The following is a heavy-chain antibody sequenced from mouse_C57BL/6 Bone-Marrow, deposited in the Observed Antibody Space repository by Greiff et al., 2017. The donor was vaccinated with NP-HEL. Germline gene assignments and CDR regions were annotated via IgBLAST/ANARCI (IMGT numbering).Heavy chain of an antibody. D-gene: IGHD2-3*01. CDR2: IDPETGGT. V-gene: IGHV1-15*01. J-gene: IGHJ3*01. CDR3: TRRLLGVAWFAY. CDR1: GYTFTDYE. Sequence: QVQLQQSGAELVRPGASVTLSCKASGYTFTDYEMHWVKQTPVHGLEWIGAIDPETGGTAYNQKFKGKAILTADKSSSTAYMELRSLTSEDSAVYYRTRRLLGVAWFAYWGQGTLVTVSA.